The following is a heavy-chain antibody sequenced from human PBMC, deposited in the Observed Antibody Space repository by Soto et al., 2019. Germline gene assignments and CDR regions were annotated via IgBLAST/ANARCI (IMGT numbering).Heavy chain of an antibody. CDR1: GFTFSSYA. V-gene: IGHV3-30-3*01. CDR2: ISYDGSNK. D-gene: IGHD1-7*01. Sequence: QVQLVESGGGVVQPGRSLRLSCAASGFTFSSYAMHWVRQAPGKGLEWVAVISYDGSNKYYADSVKGRFTISRDNSKNTLYLQMNSLRAEDTAVYYCARQRSIRSWKYYWFDPWGQGTLVTVSS. CDR3: ARQRSIRSWKYYWFDP. J-gene: IGHJ5*02.